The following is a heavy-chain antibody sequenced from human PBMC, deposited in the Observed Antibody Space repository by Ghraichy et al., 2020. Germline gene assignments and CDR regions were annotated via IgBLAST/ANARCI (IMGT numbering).Heavy chain of an antibody. D-gene: IGHD4-17*01. J-gene: IGHJ4*02. CDR3: ATFDYGDYATFDY. V-gene: IGHV4-59*01. CDR1: GGSISSYY. CDR2: IYYSGST. Sequence: SETLSLTCTVSGGSISSYYWSWIRQPPGKGLEWIGDIYYSGSTNYNPSLKSRVTISVDTSKNQFSLKLISVTAADTAVYYCATFDYGDYATFDYWGQGTLVTVSS.